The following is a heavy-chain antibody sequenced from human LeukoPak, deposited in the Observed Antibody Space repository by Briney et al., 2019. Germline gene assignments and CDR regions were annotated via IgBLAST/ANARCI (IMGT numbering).Heavy chain of an antibody. CDR1: GITLSSYA. CDR3: AKRGVVIRVFLVGFHKEAFYLES. D-gene: IGHD3/OR15-3a*01. Sequence: GGSLRLSCAVSGITLSSYAMSWVRQAPGKGLEWVSAISGSGGSTYYADSVKGRFTISRDNSKNTLYLQMNSLRAEDTAFYFCAKRGVVIRVFLVGFHKEAFYLESWGQGALVTVSS. V-gene: IGHV3-23*01. J-gene: IGHJ4*02. CDR2: ISGSGGST.